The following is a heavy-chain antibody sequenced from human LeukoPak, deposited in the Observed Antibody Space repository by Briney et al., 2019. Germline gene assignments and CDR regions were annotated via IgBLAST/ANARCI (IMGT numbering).Heavy chain of an antibody. D-gene: IGHD6-19*01. V-gene: IGHV1-18*01. J-gene: IGHJ6*02. CDR1: GYTFTSYG. Sequence: GASVKVSCKASGYTFTSYGISWVRQAPGQGLEWMGWISAYNGNTNYAQKLQGRVTMTTDTSTSTAYMELRSLRSDDTAVYYCARVEASSGWSRVGYYGMDVWGQGTTVTVSS. CDR2: ISAYNGNT. CDR3: ARVEASSGWSRVGYYGMDV.